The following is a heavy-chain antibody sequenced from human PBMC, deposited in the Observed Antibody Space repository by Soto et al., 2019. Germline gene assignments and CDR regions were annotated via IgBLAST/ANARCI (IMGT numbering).Heavy chain of an antibody. Sequence: GASVKVSCKASGYTFTGYYMHWVRQAPGQGLEWMGWINPNSGGTNYAQKFQGRVTMTRDTSISTAYMELSRLRTDDSAVYYCARGWELIHFYSDSWGQGTLVTVSS. V-gene: IGHV1-2*02. J-gene: IGHJ4*02. D-gene: IGHD1-26*01. CDR1: GYTFTGYY. CDR3: ARGWELIHFYSDS. CDR2: INPNSGGT.